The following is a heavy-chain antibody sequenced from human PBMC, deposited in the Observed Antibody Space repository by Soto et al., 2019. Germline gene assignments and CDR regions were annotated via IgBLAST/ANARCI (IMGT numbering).Heavy chain of an antibody. CDR1: GYTFTSYY. Sequence: ASVKVSCKASGYTFTSYYMHWVRQAPGQGLEWMGIINPSGGSTSYAQKFQGRVTMTRDTSTSAVYMELSSLRSEDTAVYYCARDRVAFSSSPVHYYYYGMDVWGQGTTVTVSS. CDR2: INPSGGST. CDR3: ARDRVAFSSSPVHYYYYGMDV. J-gene: IGHJ6*02. V-gene: IGHV1-46*01. D-gene: IGHD6-6*01.